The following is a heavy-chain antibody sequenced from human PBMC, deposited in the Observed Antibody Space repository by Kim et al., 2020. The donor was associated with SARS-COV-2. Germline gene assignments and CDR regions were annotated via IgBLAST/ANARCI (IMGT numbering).Heavy chain of an antibody. D-gene: IGHD2-15*01. CDR1: GGSISSSSYY. CDR2: IYYSGST. J-gene: IGHJ6*02. CDR3: ARGLRLLPHDYYYYYGMDV. V-gene: IGHV4-39*07. Sequence: SETLSLTCTVSGGSISSSSYYWGWIRQPPGKGLEWIGSIYYSGSTYYNPSLKSRVTISVDTSKNQFSLKLSSVTAADTAVYYCARGLRLLPHDYYYYYGMDVWGQGTTVTVSS.